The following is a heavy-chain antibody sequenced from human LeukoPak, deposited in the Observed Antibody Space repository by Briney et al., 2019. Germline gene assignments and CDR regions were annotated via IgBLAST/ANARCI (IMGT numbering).Heavy chain of an antibody. CDR3: ARVDS. Sequence: GGSLRPSCAASGFTFSNYGMHWVRQAPGKGLEWVSVIYVAGDRHYADSVKGRFTISKDSSKNTVYLQMNSLRAEDTAVYYCARVDSWGQGTLVTVSS. J-gene: IGHJ4*02. CDR2: IYVAGDR. CDR1: GFTFSNYG. V-gene: IGHV3-66*01.